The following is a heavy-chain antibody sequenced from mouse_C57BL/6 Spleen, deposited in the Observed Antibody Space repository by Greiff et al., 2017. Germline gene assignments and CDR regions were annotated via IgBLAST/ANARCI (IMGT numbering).Heavy chain of an antibody. CDR2: IYPGDGDT. J-gene: IGHJ1*03. V-gene: IGHV1-82*01. CDR3: ARDYYGSTYWYFDV. D-gene: IGHD1-1*01. Sequence: QVQLQQSGPELVKPGASVKISCKASGYAFSSSWMNWVKQRPGKGLEWIGRIYPGDGDTNYNGKFKGKATLTADKSSSTAYMQLSILTSEDSAVYFCARDYYGSTYWYFDVWGTGTTVTVSS. CDR1: GYAFSSSW.